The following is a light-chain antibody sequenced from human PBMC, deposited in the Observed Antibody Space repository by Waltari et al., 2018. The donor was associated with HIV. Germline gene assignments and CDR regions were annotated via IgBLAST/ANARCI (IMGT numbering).Light chain of an antibody. V-gene: IGKV1-8*01. J-gene: IGKJ1*01. CDR3: QQYYNYPRT. Sequence: AIRMTQSPSSFSASTGDRVTITCRASQDISRYLAWYQQKPGKAPNLLIYGGSTLRTGVPSRFSCSGSGTDFTLTISCLQSEDFATYYCQQYYNYPRTFGQGTKVEIK. CDR2: GGS. CDR1: QDISRY.